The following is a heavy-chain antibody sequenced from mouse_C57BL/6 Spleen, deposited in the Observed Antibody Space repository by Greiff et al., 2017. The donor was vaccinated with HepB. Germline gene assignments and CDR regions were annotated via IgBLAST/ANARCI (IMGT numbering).Heavy chain of an antibody. D-gene: IGHD1-1*01. V-gene: IGHV1-54*01. Sequence: QVQLQQPGAELVRPGTSVKVSCKASGYAFTNYLIEWVKQRPGQGLEWIGVINPGSGGTNYNEKFKGKATLTADKSSSTAYMQLSSLTSEDSAVYFCARSTVVAYYAMDYWGQGTSVTVSS. CDR1: GYAFTNYL. J-gene: IGHJ4*01. CDR3: ARSTVVAYYAMDY. CDR2: INPGSGGT.